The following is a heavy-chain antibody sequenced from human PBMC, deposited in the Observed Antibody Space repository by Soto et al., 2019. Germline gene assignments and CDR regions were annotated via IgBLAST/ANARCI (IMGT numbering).Heavy chain of an antibody. V-gene: IGHV4-4*02. CDR2: IYHSGCT. CDR1: GGSISSSNW. J-gene: IGHJ4*02. Sequence: PSETLSLTCAVSGGSISSSNWWSWVRQPPGKGLEWIGEIYHSGCTNYNPSLKSRVTISVDKSKNQFSLKLSSVTAADTAVYYCARISPYYYDSSGYYYVFDYWGQGTLVTVSS. D-gene: IGHD3-22*01. CDR3: ARISPYYYDSSGYYYVFDY.